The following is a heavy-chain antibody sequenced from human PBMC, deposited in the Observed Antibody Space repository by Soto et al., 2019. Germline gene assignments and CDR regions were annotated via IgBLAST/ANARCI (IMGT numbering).Heavy chain of an antibody. Sequence: SETLSLTCTVSGGSISSYYWSWIRQPPGKGLEWIGYIYYSGSTNYNPSLKSRVTISVDTSKNQFSLKLSSVTAADTAVYYCARDLDYGDSSFGYWGQGTLVTVSS. J-gene: IGHJ4*02. CDR1: GGSISSYY. V-gene: IGHV4-59*12. CDR3: ARDLDYGDSSFGY. D-gene: IGHD4-17*01. CDR2: IYYSGST.